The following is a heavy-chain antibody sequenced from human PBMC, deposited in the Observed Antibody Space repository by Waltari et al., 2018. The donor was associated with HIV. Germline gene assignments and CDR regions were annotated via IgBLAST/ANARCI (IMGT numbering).Heavy chain of an antibody. J-gene: IGHJ6*02. Sequence: QLYLLHSGPVVQRPGASVNISCRASGYKFINHDINWVRQAPGQGLSWMGWITPLLEKSAFSYKFEDRCTVTVDLSMSTVYLELTNLTPRDTATYCCARNSSARGNRFFYCGLDVWGQGTTVAVSS. D-gene: IGHD3-22*01. CDR2: ITPLLEKS. V-gene: IGHV1-8*01. CDR1: GYKFINHD. CDR3: ARNSSARGNRFFYCGLDV.